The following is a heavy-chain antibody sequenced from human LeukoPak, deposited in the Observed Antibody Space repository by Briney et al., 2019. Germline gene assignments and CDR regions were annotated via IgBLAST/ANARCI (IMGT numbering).Heavy chain of an antibody. J-gene: IGHJ4*02. V-gene: IGHV4-34*01. D-gene: IGHD6-19*01. CDR2: INHGGST. CDR1: GGSFSGYY. Sequence: SEXLSLTCAVYGGSFSGYYWSWVRQPPGKGLEWIGEINHGGSTNYSPSLKSRVTISADTSKNHFSLRLSSVTAADTAVYYCARGRGRSGWRQGDYWGQGTLVTVPS. CDR3: ARGRGRSGWRQGDY.